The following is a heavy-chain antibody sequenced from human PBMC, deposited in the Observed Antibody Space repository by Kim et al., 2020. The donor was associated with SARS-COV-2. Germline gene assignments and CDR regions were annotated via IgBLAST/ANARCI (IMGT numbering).Heavy chain of an antibody. CDR1: GGSISSGGYY. J-gene: IGHJ5*02. CDR3: ARVITMIVVVTPKYNCFAP. D-gene: IGHD3-22*01. Sequence: SETLSLTCTVSGGSISSGGYYWSWIRQHPGKGLEWIGYIYYSGSTYYNPSLKSRVTISVDTSKNQFSLKLSSVTAADTAVYYCARVITMIVVVTPKYNCFAPWGQGTLVTVSS. V-gene: IGHV4-31*03. CDR2: IYYSGST.